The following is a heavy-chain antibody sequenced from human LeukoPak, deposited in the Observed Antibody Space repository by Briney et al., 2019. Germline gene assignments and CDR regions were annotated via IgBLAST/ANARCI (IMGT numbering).Heavy chain of an antibody. CDR3: ARDVLRYFEG. CDR1: GFTFSSYA. Sequence: GGSLRLSCAASGFTFSSYAMHWVRQAPGKGLEWVAVISYDGSNKYYADSVKGRFTISRDNSKNTLYLQMNSLRAEDTAVYYCARDVLRYFEGWGQGTLVTVSS. J-gene: IGHJ4*02. V-gene: IGHV3-30*14. CDR2: ISYDGSNK. D-gene: IGHD3-9*01.